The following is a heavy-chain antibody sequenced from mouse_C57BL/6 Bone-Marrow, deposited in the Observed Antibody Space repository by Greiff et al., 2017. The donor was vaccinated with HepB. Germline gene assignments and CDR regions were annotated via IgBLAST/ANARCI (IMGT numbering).Heavy chain of an antibody. CDR2: ISSGSSTI. J-gene: IGHJ3*01. Sequence: EVQLVESGGGLVKPGGSLKLSCAASGFTFSDYGMHWVRQAPEKGLEWVAYISSGSSTIYYADTVKGRFTISRDNAKNTLFLQMTSLRSEDTAMYYCARPTFYDAPWFAYWGRGTLVTVSA. CDR1: GFTFSDYG. CDR3: ARPTFYDAPWFAY. D-gene: IGHD2-3*01. V-gene: IGHV5-17*01.